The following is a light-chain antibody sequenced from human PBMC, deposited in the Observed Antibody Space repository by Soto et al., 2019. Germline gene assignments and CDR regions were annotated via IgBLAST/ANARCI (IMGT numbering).Light chain of an antibody. CDR2: EVT. J-gene: IGLJ1*01. CDR3: SSYAGSLYV. CDR1: SSDVGGYNY. V-gene: IGLV2-8*01. Sequence: QSVLTQPPSASGSPGQSVTISCTGTSSDVGGYNYVSWYQQHPGKAPKLMIYEVTKRPSGVPDRFSGSKSGNTASLTVSGLQAEDEADYYCSSYAGSLYVFGTGIKLTVL.